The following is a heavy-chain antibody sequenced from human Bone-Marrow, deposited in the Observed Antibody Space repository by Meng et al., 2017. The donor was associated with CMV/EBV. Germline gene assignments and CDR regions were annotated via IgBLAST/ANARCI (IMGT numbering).Heavy chain of an antibody. CDR1: GGSVSSGSYY. V-gene: IGHV3-53*01. J-gene: IGHJ4*02. CDR2: IYYSGST. D-gene: IGHD1-26*01. Sequence: GGSLRLSCTVSGGSVSSGSYYWSWIRQPPGKGLEWIGYIYYSGSTYYADSVKGRFTISRDNSKNTLYLQMNSLRAEDTAVYYCARGKWELLLDYWGQGTLVTVSS. CDR3: ARGKWELLLDY.